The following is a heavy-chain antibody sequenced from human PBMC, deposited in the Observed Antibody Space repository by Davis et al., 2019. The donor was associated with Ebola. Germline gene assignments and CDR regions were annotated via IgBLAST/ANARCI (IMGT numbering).Heavy chain of an antibody. CDR1: GGSFSGYY. D-gene: IGHD4-23*01. CDR2: INHSGST. J-gene: IGHJ6*02. V-gene: IGHV4-34*01. Sequence: PSETLSLTCAVYGGSFSGYYWSWIRQPPGKGLEWIGEINHSGSTNYNPSLKSRVTISVDTSKNQFSLKLSSVTAADTAVYYCARGVATVVSPLDYYYGMDVWGQGTTVTVSS. CDR3: ARGVATVVSPLDYYYGMDV.